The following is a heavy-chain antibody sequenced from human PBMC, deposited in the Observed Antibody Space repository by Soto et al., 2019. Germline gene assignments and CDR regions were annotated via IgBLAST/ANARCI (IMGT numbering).Heavy chain of an antibody. CDR3: TREAGYCSRTSCYRRAFDS. V-gene: IGHV3-74*01. D-gene: IGHD2-2*01. J-gene: IGHJ3*02. CDR1: GFTFSSHW. Sequence: EVQLVESGGDLVQPGGSLRLSCAASGFTFSSHWMHLVRRVPGKGLGWVSHINTDGGITGYADSVKGRFTISRDNAKNTLYLQMNGLRVEDTSVYYCTREAGYCSRTSCYRRAFDSWGQGTMVTVSS. CDR2: INTDGGIT.